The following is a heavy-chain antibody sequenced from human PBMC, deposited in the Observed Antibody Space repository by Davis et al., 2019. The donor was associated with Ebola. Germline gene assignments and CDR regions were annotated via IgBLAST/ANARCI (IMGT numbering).Heavy chain of an antibody. J-gene: IGHJ4*02. CDR3: ARMQQLKFDY. Sequence: SETLSLTCAVYGGSSSGYYWSWIRQPPAKGLEWIGDINHSGSTNYNPSLKSRVTISVDTSMNQFSLKLSSVTAADTAVYYCARMQQLKFDYWGQGTLVTVSS. CDR1: GGSSSGYY. V-gene: IGHV4-34*01. D-gene: IGHD6-13*01. CDR2: INHSGST.